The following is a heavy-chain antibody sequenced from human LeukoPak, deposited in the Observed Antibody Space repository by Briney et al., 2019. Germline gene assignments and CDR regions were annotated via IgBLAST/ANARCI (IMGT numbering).Heavy chain of an antibody. CDR2: INHSGST. CDR1: GGSFSGYY. V-gene: IGHV4-34*01. CDR3: ARGYCRSTSCYNFFDY. Sequence: SETLSLTCAVYGGSFSGYYWSWIRQPPGKGLEWIGEINHSGSTNYNPSLKSRVTISVDTSKNQFSLKLSSVTAADTAVYYCARGYCRSTSCYNFFDYWGQGTLVTVSS. J-gene: IGHJ4*02. D-gene: IGHD2-2*02.